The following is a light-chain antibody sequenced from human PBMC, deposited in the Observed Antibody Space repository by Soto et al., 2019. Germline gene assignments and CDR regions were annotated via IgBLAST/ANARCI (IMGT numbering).Light chain of an antibody. CDR1: NLGHKY. J-gene: IGLJ1*01. CDR2: QDT. V-gene: IGLV3-1*01. CDR3: QAWDSDTGV. Sequence: SYELTQPPSVSVSPGQTASITCSGDNLGHKYVSWYQQKPGQSPILVIYQDTKRPSGMPERFSGSNSGNTATLTISGAQALDEADYYCQAWDSDTGVFGPGTKVTVL.